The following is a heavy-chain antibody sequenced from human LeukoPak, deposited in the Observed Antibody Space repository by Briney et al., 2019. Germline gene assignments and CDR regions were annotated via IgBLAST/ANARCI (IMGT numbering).Heavy chain of an antibody. Sequence: PGGSLRLSCAASGFTVSSNYMSWVRQAPGKGLEWVSVIYSDGSTYYADSVKGRFTISRDNSKNTLYLQMNSLRAEDTAVYYCARYLTVAGFDYWGQGTLVTVSS. CDR1: GFTVSSNY. CDR2: IYSDGST. V-gene: IGHV3-66*01. J-gene: IGHJ4*02. D-gene: IGHD2/OR15-2a*01. CDR3: ARYLTVAGFDY.